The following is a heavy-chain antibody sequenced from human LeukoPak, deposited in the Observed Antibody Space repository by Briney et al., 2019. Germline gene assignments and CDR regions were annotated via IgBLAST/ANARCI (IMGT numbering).Heavy chain of an antibody. J-gene: IGHJ5*02. Sequence: ASVKVSCKASGYTFSDYYIHWVQQAPGNGLEGMGRDDPEDGETIYAEKFQGRVTITADTSTDTAYMELSSLRSDDTAVYYCATQRIVVVRTASQNWFDPWGQGTLVTVSS. CDR3: ATQRIVVVRTASQNWFDP. V-gene: IGHV1-69-2*01. CDR2: DDPEDGET. D-gene: IGHD2-2*01. CDR1: GYTFSDYY.